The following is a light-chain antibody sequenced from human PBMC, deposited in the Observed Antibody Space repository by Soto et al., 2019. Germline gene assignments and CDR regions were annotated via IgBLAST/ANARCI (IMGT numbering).Light chain of an antibody. CDR2: KAS. CDR1: QSINNR. V-gene: IGKV1-5*03. J-gene: IGKJ1*01. CDR3: QQYNSFST. Sequence: DIQMTQSPSTLSASVGDRVTITCRASQSINNRLAWYQQKPGKAPKLLIYKASSLESGVPSRFSGSGSETEFTLTISSLQPDDFATYYCQQYNSFSTLGQGTKVDIK.